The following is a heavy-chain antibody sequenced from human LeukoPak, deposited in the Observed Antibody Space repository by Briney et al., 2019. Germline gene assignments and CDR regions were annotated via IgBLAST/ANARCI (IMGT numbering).Heavy chain of an antibody. D-gene: IGHD3-10*01. CDR2: INPSGGST. CDR3: ARMGATMVRGVIIIRDAFDI. Sequence: GASVKVSCKASGYTFTSYYMHWVRQAPGQGLEWMGIINPSGGSTSYAQKFQGRVTMTRDTSTSTVYMELSSLRSEDTAMYYCARMGATMVRGVIIIRDAFDIWGQGTMVTVSS. J-gene: IGHJ3*02. V-gene: IGHV1-46*01. CDR1: GYTFTSYY.